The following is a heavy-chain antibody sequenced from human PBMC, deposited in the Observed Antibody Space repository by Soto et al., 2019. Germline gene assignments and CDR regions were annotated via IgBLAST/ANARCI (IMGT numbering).Heavy chain of an antibody. V-gene: IGHV1-69*02. CDR1: GGTFSSYT. CDR2: SIPILGIA. Sequence: QVQLVQSGAEVKKLGSSVKVSCKASGGTFSSYTISWVRQAPGQGLEWMGRSIPILGIANYAQKFQGRVTITADKSTSTAYMELSSLRSEDTAVYYCHYGDPIGNPRRYFDYWGQGTLVTVSS. CDR3: HYGDPIGNPRRYFDY. D-gene: IGHD4-17*01. J-gene: IGHJ4*02.